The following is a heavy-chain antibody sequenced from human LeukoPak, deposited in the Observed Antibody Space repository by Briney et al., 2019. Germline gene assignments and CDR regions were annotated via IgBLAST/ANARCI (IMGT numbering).Heavy chain of an antibody. V-gene: IGHV3-11*04. CDR1: GFTFSDHY. J-gene: IGHJ6*03. Sequence: PGGSLRLSCAASGFTFSDHYMSWIRQAPGKGLEWVSYISSSGSTIYYADSVKGRFTISRDNAKNSLYLQMNSLRAEDTAVYYCARAPHFDWLLSVYFYMDVWGKGTTVTVSS. CDR3: ARAPHFDWLLSVYFYMDV. CDR2: ISSSGSTI. D-gene: IGHD3-9*01.